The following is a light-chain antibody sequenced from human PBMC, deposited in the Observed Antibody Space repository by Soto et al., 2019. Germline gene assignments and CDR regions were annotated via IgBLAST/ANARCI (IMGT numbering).Light chain of an antibody. V-gene: IGKV2-30*02. CDR3: MQVIHWPWT. CDR1: QGLVHSDGNIY. Sequence: DVVMTQSPLTLPVTLGQPASISCRSNQGLVHSDGNIYLNWFQQRPGQSPRRLIYKVSNRDSGVPDRFSGSGSGTDFTLNISRVEAEDVGIYYCMQVIHWPWTFGQGTKVDTK. CDR2: KVS. J-gene: IGKJ1*01.